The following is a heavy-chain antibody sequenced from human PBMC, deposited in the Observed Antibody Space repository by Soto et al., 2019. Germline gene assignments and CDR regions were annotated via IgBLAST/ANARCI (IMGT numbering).Heavy chain of an antibody. J-gene: IGHJ4*02. CDR1: GYTFTSYG. D-gene: IGHD3-9*01. CDR2: ISAYNGNT. Sequence: GASVKVSCKASGYTFTSYGISWVRQAPGQGLEWMGWISAYNGNTKYAQKFQGRVTMTTDTSTSTAYMELNSLRAEDTAVYFCAKKFGDNDWYSFGSWGQGILVTVSS. V-gene: IGHV1-18*04. CDR3: AKKFGDNDWYSFGS.